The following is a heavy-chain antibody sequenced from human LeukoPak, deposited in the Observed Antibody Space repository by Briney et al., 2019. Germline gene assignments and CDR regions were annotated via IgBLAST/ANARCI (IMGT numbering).Heavy chain of an antibody. Sequence: ASVKVSCKAFGGTFSSYAISWVRQAPGQGLEWMGGIIPIFGTANYAQKFQGRVTITADESTSTAYMELSSLRSEDTAVYYCARGYSGYDEPPGYWGQGTLVTVSS. V-gene: IGHV1-69*01. CDR3: ARGYSGYDEPPGY. CDR2: IIPIFGTA. CDR1: GGTFSSYA. J-gene: IGHJ4*02. D-gene: IGHD5-12*01.